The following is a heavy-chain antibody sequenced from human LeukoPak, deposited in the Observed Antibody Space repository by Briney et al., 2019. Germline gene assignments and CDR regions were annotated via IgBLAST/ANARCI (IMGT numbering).Heavy chain of an antibody. J-gene: IGHJ3*02. V-gene: IGHV4-4*02. CDR2: IYHSGST. Sequence: PSETLSLTCAVSGGSISSSNWWSWVRQPPGKGLEWIGEIYHSGSTNYNPSLKSRVTLSVDKSKNQFSLKLSSVTAADTAVYYCARTIAVAGTGAFDIWGQGTMVTVSS. CDR1: GGSISSSNW. CDR3: ARTIAVAGTGAFDI. D-gene: IGHD6-19*01.